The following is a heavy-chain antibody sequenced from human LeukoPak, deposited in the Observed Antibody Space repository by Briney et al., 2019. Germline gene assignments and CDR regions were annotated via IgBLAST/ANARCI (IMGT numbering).Heavy chain of an antibody. D-gene: IGHD1-1*01. J-gene: IGHJ4*02. CDR3: AKDRNVWNFDS. CDR2: ISSSGSTR. Sequence: GGSLRLSCTTSGFTFSHYEMNWVRQAPGKGLEWVSYISSSGSTRYYADSVKGRFTISRDNAKNSLHLQMNSLRAEDTAVYYCAKDRNVWNFDSWGQGTLVTVSA. V-gene: IGHV3-48*03. CDR1: GFTFSHYE.